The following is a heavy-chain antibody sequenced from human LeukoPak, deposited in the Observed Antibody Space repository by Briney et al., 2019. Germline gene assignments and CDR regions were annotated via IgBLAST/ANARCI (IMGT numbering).Heavy chain of an antibody. D-gene: IGHD2-2*01. CDR3: ANRCSSTSCQNAFDI. CDR1: GFTFDDYA. V-gene: IGHV3-9*01. J-gene: IGHJ3*02. CDR2: ISWNSGGI. Sequence: QAGGSLRLSCAASGFTFDDYAMHWVRQAPGKGLEWVSGISWNSGGIGYADSVKGRFTISRDNAKNSLYLQMNSLRAEDTALYYCANRCSSTSCQNAFDIWAKGQWSPSLQ.